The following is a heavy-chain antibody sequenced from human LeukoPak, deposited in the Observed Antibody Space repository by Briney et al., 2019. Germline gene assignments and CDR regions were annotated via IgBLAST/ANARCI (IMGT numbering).Heavy chain of an antibody. CDR3: VTASPYSGLGD. CDR1: GFTFSKYA. V-gene: IGHV3-64D*06. D-gene: IGHD3-16*01. J-gene: IGHJ4*01. Sequence: GGSLRLSCSASGFTFSKYAMHWVRQAPGKGLEYVSGISSKGQSDFYADSVMGRFTVSRDNTENTLWLQMSSLRVGDTAVYFCVTASPYSGLGDWGHGTLVIVSS. CDR2: ISSKGQSD.